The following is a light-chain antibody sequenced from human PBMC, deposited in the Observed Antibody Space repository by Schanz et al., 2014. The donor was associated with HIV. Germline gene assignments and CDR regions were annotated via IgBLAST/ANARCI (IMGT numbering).Light chain of an antibody. CDR2: EVS. Sequence: SALTQPASVSGSPGQSITISCTGTSSDVGSYNLVSWYQQHPGKAPKLMIYEVSKRPSGVSNRFSGSKSGNTASLTISGLQAEDEADYYCSSCTSSSTYVFGTGTKLTVL. CDR3: SSCTSSSTYV. V-gene: IGLV2-14*02. J-gene: IGLJ1*01. CDR1: SSDVGSYNL.